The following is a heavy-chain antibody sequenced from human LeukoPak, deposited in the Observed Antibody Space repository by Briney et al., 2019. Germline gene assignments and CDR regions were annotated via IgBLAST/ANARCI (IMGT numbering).Heavy chain of an antibody. J-gene: IGHJ4*02. V-gene: IGHV4-4*09. CDR1: GASMNTYY. D-gene: IGHD5-18*01. CDR2: MLDTVTT. Sequence: SETLSLTCAVSGASMNTYYWSWIRQPPGKGLEWIGYMLDTVTTKDNPSLKSRFTLSADTSKNQFSLRLTSVTAADTAVYYCATIKRGNIFGYFDFWGQGIPVTVSS. CDR3: ATIKRGNIFGYFDF.